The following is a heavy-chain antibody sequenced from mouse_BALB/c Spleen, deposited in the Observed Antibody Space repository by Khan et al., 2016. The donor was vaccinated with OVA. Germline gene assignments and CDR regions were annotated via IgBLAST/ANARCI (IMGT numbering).Heavy chain of an antibody. CDR3: ARSGYYRYDTFAY. CDR1: GYSITSDYA. Sequence: EVELVESGPGLVKPSQSLSLTCTVTGYSITSDYAWNWIRQFPGNKLEWMGYISYSGSTSYNPSLKSRISITRDTSKNQFFLQLNSVTTEDTATXYCARSGYYRYDTFAYWGQGTLVTVSA. J-gene: IGHJ3*01. CDR2: ISYSGST. D-gene: IGHD2-14*01. V-gene: IGHV3-2*02.